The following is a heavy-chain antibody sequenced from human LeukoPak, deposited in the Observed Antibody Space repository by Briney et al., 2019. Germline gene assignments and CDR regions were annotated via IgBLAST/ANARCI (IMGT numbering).Heavy chain of an antibody. J-gene: IGHJ2*01. Sequence: PGGSLRLSCAASGFTFSSYGMHWVRQAPGKGLEWVAVIWYDGSNKYYADSVKGRFTISRDNSKNTLYLQMNSLRAEDTAVYYCARVPLGYCSSTSCYTGWYFDLWGRGTLVTVSS. CDR3: ARVPLGYCSSTSCYTGWYFDL. CDR1: GFTFSSYG. CDR2: IWYDGSNK. V-gene: IGHV3-33*01. D-gene: IGHD2-2*02.